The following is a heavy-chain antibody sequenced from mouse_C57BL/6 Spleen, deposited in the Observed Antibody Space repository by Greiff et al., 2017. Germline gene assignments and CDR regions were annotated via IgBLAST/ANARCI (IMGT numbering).Heavy chain of an antibody. CDR1: GYSFTGYY. D-gene: IGHD2-3*01. CDR2: INPSTGGT. CDR3: ATIYDGYYGFDY. Sequence: VQLKESGPELVKPGASVKISCKASGYSFTGYYMNWVKQSPEKSLEWIGEINPSTGGTTYNQKFKAKATLTVDKSSSTAYMQLKSLTSEDSAVYYCATIYDGYYGFDYWGQGTTLTVSS. J-gene: IGHJ2*01. V-gene: IGHV1-42*01.